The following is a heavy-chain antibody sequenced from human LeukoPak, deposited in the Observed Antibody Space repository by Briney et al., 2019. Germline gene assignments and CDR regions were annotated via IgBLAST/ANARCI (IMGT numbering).Heavy chain of an antibody. CDR3: ARGYIVHDY. Sequence: GGSLRLSCAASGFTFSSFWMSWVRQAPGKGLEWVANIKQDGSEKYYADSVKGRFTISRDNAKNSLYLQMNSLRAEDTALYYCARGYIVHDYWGQGTLVTVSS. V-gene: IGHV3-7*01. J-gene: IGHJ4*02. D-gene: IGHD1-14*01. CDR2: IKQDGSEK. CDR1: GFTFSSFW.